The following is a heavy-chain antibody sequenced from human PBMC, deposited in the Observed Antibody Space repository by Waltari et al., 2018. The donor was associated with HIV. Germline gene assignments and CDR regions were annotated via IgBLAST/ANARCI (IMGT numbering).Heavy chain of an antibody. J-gene: IGHJ5*02. CDR3: ARRQVWLPRNWFDP. Sequence: QVQLQESGPGLVKPSETLSLTCGVSGYSIGSRSYWGWIRQPPGKGLEWIAYMFHSGNTYLNPSLRRRVTISLGTSKSQCSLRMRFVTAADTAVYYCARRQVWLPRNWFDPWGQGTLVSVSS. CDR1: GYSIGSRSY. CDR2: MFHSGNT. D-gene: IGHD5-18*01. V-gene: IGHV4-38-2*01.